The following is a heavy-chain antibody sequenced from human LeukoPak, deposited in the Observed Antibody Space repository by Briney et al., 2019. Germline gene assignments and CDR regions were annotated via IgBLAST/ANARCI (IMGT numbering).Heavy chain of an antibody. D-gene: IGHD2-15*01. CDR1: GFTFSSYS. CDR3: AKGGGGSCYSRTDY. J-gene: IGHJ4*02. V-gene: IGHV3-48*01. Sequence: PGGSLRLSCAASGFTFSSYSMNWVRQAPGKGLEWVSYISSSSSTIYYADSVKGRFTISRDNAKNSLYLQMNSLRVEDTAVYYCAKGGGGSCYSRTDYWGQGTLVTVSS. CDR2: ISSSSSTI.